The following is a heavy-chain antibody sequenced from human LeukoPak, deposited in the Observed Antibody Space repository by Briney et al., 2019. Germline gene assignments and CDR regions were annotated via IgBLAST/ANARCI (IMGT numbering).Heavy chain of an antibody. CDR3: AREWDTMVQGVIHKKGLDY. CDR1: GGSFSGYY. V-gene: IGHV4-34*01. D-gene: IGHD3-10*01. CDR2: INHSGST. J-gene: IGHJ4*02. Sequence: SETLSLTCAVYGGSFSGYYWSWIRQPPGKGLEWIGEINHSGSTNYNPSLKSRVTISVDTSKNQFSLKLSSVTAADTAVYYCAREWDTMVQGVIHKKGLDYWGQGTLVTVSS.